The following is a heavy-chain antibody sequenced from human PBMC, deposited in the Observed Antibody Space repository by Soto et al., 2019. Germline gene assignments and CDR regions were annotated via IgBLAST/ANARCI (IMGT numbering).Heavy chain of an antibody. D-gene: IGHD3-3*01. Sequence: GASLKISCKGSGYSFTSYWIGWVRQMPGKGLEWMGIIYPGDSGTRYSPSFQGQVTISADKSISTAYMKWSSLKASDTAMYYCARRHSATDDFWSGYCTYDFDDLGQGTVSTVSS. CDR1: GYSFTSYW. V-gene: IGHV5-51*01. CDR3: ARRHSATDDFWSGYCTYDFDD. CDR2: IYPGDSGT. J-gene: IGHJ4*02.